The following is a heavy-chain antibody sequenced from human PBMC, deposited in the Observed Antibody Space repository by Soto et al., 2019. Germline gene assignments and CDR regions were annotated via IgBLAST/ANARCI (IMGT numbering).Heavy chain of an antibody. Sequence: GESLKISCNGSGYSFTNYWIGWVRQMPGKGLEWMGLVQPGESHIRYSPSFQGQVTISADKSISTAYLQWSSLKASDTAMYYCGRTRRTWYLVVWGRGTRLAVSS. V-gene: IGHV5-51*01. J-gene: IGHJ6*02. CDR1: GYSFTNYW. CDR2: VQPGESHI. CDR3: GRTRRTWYLVV. D-gene: IGHD6-13*01.